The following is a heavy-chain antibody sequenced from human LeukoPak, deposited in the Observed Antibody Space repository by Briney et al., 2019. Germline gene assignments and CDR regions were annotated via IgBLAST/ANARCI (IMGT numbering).Heavy chain of an antibody. Sequence: PGGSLRLSCAASGFTFSSYSMNRVRQAPGKGLEWVSSISSSSSYIYYADSVKGRFTISRDNAKNSLYLQMNSLRAEDTAVYYCAREDYDYVWGSYRPPDYWGQGTLVTVSS. CDR3: AREDYDYVWGSYRPPDY. D-gene: IGHD3-16*02. CDR2: ISSSSSYI. J-gene: IGHJ4*02. V-gene: IGHV3-21*01. CDR1: GFTFSSYS.